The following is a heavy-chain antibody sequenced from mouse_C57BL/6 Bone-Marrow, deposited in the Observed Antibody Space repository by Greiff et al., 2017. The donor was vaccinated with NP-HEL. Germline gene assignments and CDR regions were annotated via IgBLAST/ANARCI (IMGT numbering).Heavy chain of an antibody. D-gene: IGHD1-1*02. CDR3: AREARWEFAY. CDR2: RGAGSGST. J-gene: IGHJ3*01. Sequence: VKLVESGAELVKPGASVKISCKASGYTFTDYYINWVKQRPGQGLEWSGKRGAGSGSTYYNEKFKGKATLTADKSSSTAYMQLSSLTSEDSAVYFCAREARWEFAYWGQGTLVTVSA. V-gene: IGHV1-77*01. CDR1: GYTFTDYY.